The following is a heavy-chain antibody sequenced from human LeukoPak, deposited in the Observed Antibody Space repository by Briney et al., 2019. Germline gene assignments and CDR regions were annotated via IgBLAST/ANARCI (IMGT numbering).Heavy chain of an antibody. D-gene: IGHD2-21*02. J-gene: IGHJ4*02. V-gene: IGHV3-7*01. CDR2: INQGGSEK. CDR1: GFTFSTYW. Sequence: GGSLRLSCAPSGFTFSTYWMGWVRQAPGKGLEWLANINQGGSEKYYVDSVKGRFTISRDNAKNSLFLQMNSLRAGDTAVYYCARDVGDLWGQGTLVTVSS. CDR3: ARDVGDL.